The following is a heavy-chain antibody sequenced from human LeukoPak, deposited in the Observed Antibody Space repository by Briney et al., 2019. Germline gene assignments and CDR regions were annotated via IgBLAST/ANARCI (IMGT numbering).Heavy chain of an antibody. J-gene: IGHJ3*02. CDR3: ARPKRYCSSTSCTHDAFDI. CDR2: IYPGDSDT. CDR1: GYSFTSYW. Sequence: GESLKISCKGSGYSFTSYWIGWVRQMPGKGLEWMGIIYPGDSDTRYSPSFQGQVTISADKSISTAYLQWSSLKASDTAMYYCARPKRYCSSTSCTHDAFDIWGQGTMVTVSS. D-gene: IGHD2-2*01. V-gene: IGHV5-51*01.